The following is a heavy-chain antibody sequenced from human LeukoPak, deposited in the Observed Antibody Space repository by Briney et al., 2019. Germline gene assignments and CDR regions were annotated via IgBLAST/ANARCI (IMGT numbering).Heavy chain of an antibody. CDR1: GGSISSGSYY. J-gene: IGHJ6*03. CDR2: IYTSGST. V-gene: IGHV4-61*02. CDR3: ARTTVTTDYYYYYMDV. Sequence: SETLSLTCTVSGGSISSGSYYGSWIRQPAGKGLEWIGRIYTSGSTNYNPSLKSRVTISVDTSKNQFSLKLSSVTAADTAVYYCARTTVTTDYYYYYMDVWGKGTTVT. D-gene: IGHD4-17*01.